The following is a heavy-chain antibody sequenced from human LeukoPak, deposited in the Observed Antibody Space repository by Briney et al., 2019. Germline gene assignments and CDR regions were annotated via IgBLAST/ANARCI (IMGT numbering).Heavy chain of an antibody. D-gene: IGHD3-10*01. J-gene: IGHJ4*02. CDR2: IKQDGGEK. V-gene: IGHV3-7*01. CDR1: GFTFSIHC. Sequence: PGGSLRLSCTASGFTFSIHCMSWVRQAPGKGLEWVSNIKQDGGEKHYVHTVKGRFTISRDNAKNSLYLQMNSLRAEDTAVYYCARRLIRGVMIRDFDSWGQGTQVTVSS. CDR3: ARRLIRGVMIRDFDS.